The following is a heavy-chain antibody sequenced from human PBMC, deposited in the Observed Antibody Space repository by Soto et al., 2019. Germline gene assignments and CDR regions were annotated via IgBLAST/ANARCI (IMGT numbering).Heavy chain of an antibody. V-gene: IGHV3-7*01. CDR3: ARASSTTAYYYYYYMAV. Sequence: GGSLRLSCAASGFTFNNYWMTWVRQAPGKGLEWVANIKQDGSEKYYVDSVRGRFTISRDNAENSLYLQMNSLRAEDTAVYYCARASSTTAYYYYYYMAVWGKGTAVTVSS. CDR1: GFTFNNYW. D-gene: IGHD2-2*01. J-gene: IGHJ6*03. CDR2: IKQDGSEK.